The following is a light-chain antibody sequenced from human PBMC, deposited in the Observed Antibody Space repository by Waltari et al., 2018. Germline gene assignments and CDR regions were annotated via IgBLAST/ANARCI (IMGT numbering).Light chain of an antibody. CDR2: EVT. CDR1: SSDVGGYNY. Sequence: QSALTQPPSASGSPGQSVTISCTGTSSDVGGYNYVSWYQQNQGKAPKLMIYEVTKRPSGVPDRFSGSKSGNTASLTVSGLQTEDEADYYRSSYAGGSWVFGGGTKLTVL. J-gene: IGLJ3*02. V-gene: IGLV2-8*01. CDR3: SSYAGGSWV.